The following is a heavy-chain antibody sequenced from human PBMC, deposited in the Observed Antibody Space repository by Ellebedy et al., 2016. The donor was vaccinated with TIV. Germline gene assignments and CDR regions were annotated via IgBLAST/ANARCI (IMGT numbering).Heavy chain of an antibody. CDR2: IIPIFGTA. V-gene: IGHV1-69*13. CDR3: ARQVFGGVVSPYYYYGMDV. J-gene: IGHJ6*02. Sequence: AASVKVSCKASGGTFSSYAISWVRQAPGQGLEWMGGIIPIFGTANYAQKFQGRVTITADESTSTAYMELSSLRSEDTAVYYCARQVFGGVVSPYYYYGMDVWGQGTTVTVSS. D-gene: IGHD3-3*01. CDR1: GGTFSSYA.